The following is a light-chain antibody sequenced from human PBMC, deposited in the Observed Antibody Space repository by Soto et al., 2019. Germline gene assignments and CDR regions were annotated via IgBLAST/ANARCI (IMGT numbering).Light chain of an antibody. V-gene: IGKV1-33*01. CDR1: QAIGNY. CDR3: QQYYSLPYT. Sequence: DIQMTQSPSSLSASVGDRVTITCLASQAIGNYINWYHQKPGKAPKLLVSDASNLEAGVPSRFSGGGSGTHFTLTSSSLQPEDIATFYCQQYYSLPYTFGQGTRLDIK. J-gene: IGKJ2*01. CDR2: DAS.